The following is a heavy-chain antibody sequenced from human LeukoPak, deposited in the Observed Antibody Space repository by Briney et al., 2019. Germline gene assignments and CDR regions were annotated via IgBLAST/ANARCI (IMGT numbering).Heavy chain of an antibody. V-gene: IGHV4-34*01. CDR3: ARGRYGDYERYFDY. J-gene: IGHJ4*02. D-gene: IGHD4-17*01. CDR2: INHSGST. CDR1: GVSFRRYY. Sequence: PSETLSLTCAVDGVSFRRYYCGWVRHPPGKGLEWIGDINHSGSTNYNPSLKSRVTISVDTSKNQFSLILSSVTAADTAVYSCARGRYGDYERYFDYWGQGTLVTVSS.